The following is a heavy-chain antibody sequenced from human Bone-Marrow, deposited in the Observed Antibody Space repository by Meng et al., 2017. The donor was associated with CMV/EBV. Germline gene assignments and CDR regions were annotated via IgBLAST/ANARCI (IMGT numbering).Heavy chain of an antibody. J-gene: IGHJ4*02. CDR3: GLVPAATSFSDF. CDR2: INWNSGNL. V-gene: IGHV3-9*01. Sequence: SLKISCVASGFTFDDYAMHWVRQAPGKGLEWVSGINWNSGNLGYADSVEGRFTISRDNAKNSLYLQMTSLRAGDTAVYYCGLVPAATSFSDFWGQGTLVTVSS. CDR1: GFTFDDYA. D-gene: IGHD2-2*01.